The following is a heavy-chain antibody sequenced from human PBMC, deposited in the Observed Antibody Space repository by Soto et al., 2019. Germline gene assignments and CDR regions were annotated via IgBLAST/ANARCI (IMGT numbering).Heavy chain of an antibody. Sequence: PGESLKISCRGSGFTFTNYWIAWVRQMPGKGLEWMGIIYPGDSDTPYSPSFQGQVTISADKSINTAYLHWSSLKASDTAMYYCAKHEGYCSSTTCSNFDYWGQGTLVTVS. J-gene: IGHJ4*02. CDR2: IYPGDSDT. D-gene: IGHD2-2*01. CDR3: AKHEGYCSSTTCSNFDY. V-gene: IGHV5-51*01. CDR1: GFTFTNYW.